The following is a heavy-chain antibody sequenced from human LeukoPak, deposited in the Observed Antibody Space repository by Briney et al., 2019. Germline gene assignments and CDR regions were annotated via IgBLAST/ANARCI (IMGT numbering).Heavy chain of an antibody. CDR2: ISSSSSYI. CDR1: GFTFSSYS. V-gene: IGHV3-21*01. D-gene: IGHD6-13*01. J-gene: IGHJ3*02. Sequence: KPGGSLRLSCAASGFTFSSYSMNWVRQAPGKGLEWVSSISSSSSYIYYADSVKGRFTISGDNAKNSLYLQMNSLRAEDTAVYYCAREVGSSDPGTDIWGQGTMVTVSS. CDR3: AREVGSSDPGTDI.